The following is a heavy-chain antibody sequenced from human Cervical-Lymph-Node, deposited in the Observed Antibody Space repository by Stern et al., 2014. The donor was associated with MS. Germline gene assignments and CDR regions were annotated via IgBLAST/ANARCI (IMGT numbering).Heavy chain of an antibody. CDR3: ARDRSLGVTPFFDN. V-gene: IGHV1-69*01. Sequence: EQLVESGAEVKKPGSSVKVSCKASGGTFSNYAIAWVRQAPGQGLEWMGGIIPILGTSTYAQKFQGRVTITADDFSTTAYMELSSLRSEDTAVYYCARDRSLGVTPFFDNWGQGTLVTVSS. J-gene: IGHJ4*02. CDR2: IIPILGTS. CDR1: GGTFSNYA. D-gene: IGHD3-22*01.